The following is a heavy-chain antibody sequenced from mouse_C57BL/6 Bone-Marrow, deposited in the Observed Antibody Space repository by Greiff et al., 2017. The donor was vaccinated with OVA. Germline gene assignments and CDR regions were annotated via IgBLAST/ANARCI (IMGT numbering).Heavy chain of an antibody. CDR3: AREYDVSAWFAY. D-gene: IGHD2-14*01. J-gene: IGHJ3*01. CDR2: INPYNGGT. CDR1: GYTFTDYY. Sequence: VQLQQSGPVLVKPGASVKMSCKASGYTFTDYYMNWVKQSPGKSLEWIGVINPYNGGTSYNQKFKGKATLTVDKSSSTAYMELNSLTSEDAAVYYCAREYDVSAWFAYWGQGTLVTVSA. V-gene: IGHV1-19*01.